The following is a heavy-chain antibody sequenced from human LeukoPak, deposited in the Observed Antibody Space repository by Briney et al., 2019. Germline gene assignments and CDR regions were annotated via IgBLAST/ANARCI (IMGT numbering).Heavy chain of an antibody. CDR2: TNQDGSEK. V-gene: IGHV3-7*01. D-gene: IGHD2-8*02. CDR3: ARELVVGPAEYFQD. J-gene: IGHJ1*01. CDR1: GFTFSSYE. Sequence: GGSLRLSCAASGFTFSSYEMHWVRQAPGKGLEWVANTNQDGSEKYYVDSVKGRFTISRDNSKNSLYLQMNSLRADDTAVYYCARELVVGPAEYFQDWGQGTLVTVSS.